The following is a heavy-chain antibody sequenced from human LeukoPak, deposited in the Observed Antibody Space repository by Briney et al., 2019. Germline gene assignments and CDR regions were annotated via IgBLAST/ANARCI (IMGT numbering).Heavy chain of an antibody. CDR2: INHSGST. Sequence: KPSETLSLTCAVYGGSFSGYYWSWIRQPPGKGLEWIGEINHSGSTNYNPSLKSRVTLSVDTSKNLFSLKLSSVTAADTAVYYCASHDSSSSNAIDFWGQGTLVTVSS. CDR1: GGSFSGYY. J-gene: IGHJ4*02. D-gene: IGHD6-13*01. V-gene: IGHV4-34*01. CDR3: ASHDSSSSNAIDF.